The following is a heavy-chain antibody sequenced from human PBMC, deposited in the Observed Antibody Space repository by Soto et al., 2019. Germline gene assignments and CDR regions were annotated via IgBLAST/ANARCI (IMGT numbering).Heavy chain of an antibody. CDR2: INHSGST. CDR3: ARHGITGSYYDAFDI. J-gene: IGHJ3*02. D-gene: IGHD1-26*01. Sequence: SETLPLTCAVYGRSFSGYHWSWIPQSPGMKLEWIGEINHSGSTNYNPSLNSRVTISVDTSKNHFSLKLTSVTAAETVVYYCARHGITGSYYDAFDIWGQGTMVT. V-gene: IGHV4-34*01. CDR1: GRSFSGYH.